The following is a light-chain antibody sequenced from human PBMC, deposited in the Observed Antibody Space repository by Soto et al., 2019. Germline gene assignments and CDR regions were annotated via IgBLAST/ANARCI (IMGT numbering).Light chain of an antibody. CDR2: DVS. V-gene: IGLV2-14*03. J-gene: IGLJ2*01. Sequence: QSVLTQPASLSGSPGQSITISCAGTSGDVGGYNHVSWYQQHPGEAPKLMIYDVSSRPSGVSNRFSGSKAADTASLTISGLQTEDEADYYCSSFASTDTPMVFGGGTKLTVL. CDR1: SGDVGGYNH. CDR3: SSFASTDTPMV.